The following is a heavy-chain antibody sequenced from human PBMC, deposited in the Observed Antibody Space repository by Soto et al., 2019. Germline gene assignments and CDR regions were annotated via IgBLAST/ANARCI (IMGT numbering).Heavy chain of an antibody. CDR1: GGSISSYY. CDR3: ARQVLLWFGSGHYYYYYGMDV. J-gene: IGHJ6*02. V-gene: IGHV4-59*01. CDR2: IYYSGST. D-gene: IGHD3-10*01. Sequence: SETLSLTCTVSGGSISSYYWSWIRQPPGKGLEWIGYIYYSGSTNYNPSLKSRVTISVDTSKNQFSLKLSSVTAADTAVYYCARQVLLWFGSGHYYYYYGMDVWGQGTTVTVSS.